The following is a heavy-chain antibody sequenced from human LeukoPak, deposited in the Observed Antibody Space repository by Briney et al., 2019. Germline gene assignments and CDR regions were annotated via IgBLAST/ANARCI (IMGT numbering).Heavy chain of an antibody. Sequence: ASVEVSCKASVYTFTAYYIHWVRQAPGQGLEWMRWINPNNGDTNYAQNFQGRVTMTRDTSISTAYMELRRLRSDDTAVYFFARAHTTLLGAGGYWGQGTLVTVSS. CDR2: INPNNGDT. J-gene: IGHJ4*02. D-gene: IGHD1-26*01. CDR3: ARAHTTLLGAGGY. CDR1: VYTFTAYY. V-gene: IGHV1-2*02.